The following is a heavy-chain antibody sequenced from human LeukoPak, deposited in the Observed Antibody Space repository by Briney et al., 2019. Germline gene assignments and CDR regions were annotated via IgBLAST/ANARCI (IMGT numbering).Heavy chain of an antibody. J-gene: IGHJ3*02. CDR1: GFTFSNYR. CDR2: ISVTSSYI. V-gene: IGHV3-21*01. Sequence: PGGSLRLSCAASGFTFSNYRMNWVRQAPGKGLEWVSSISVTSSYIYYADSVKGRFTISRDKANSSLSLQMHSLRAEDTSVYYCAREDSGSYDPGSFDIWGQGTLVTVSS. D-gene: IGHD1-26*01. CDR3: AREDSGSYDPGSFDI.